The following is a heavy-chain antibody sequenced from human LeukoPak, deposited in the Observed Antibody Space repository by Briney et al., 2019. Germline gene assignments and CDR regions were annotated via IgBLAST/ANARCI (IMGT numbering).Heavy chain of an antibody. D-gene: IGHD3-3*02. CDR1: GYTFTGYY. J-gene: IGHJ3*02. V-gene: IGHV1-2*06. Sequence: ASVKVSCKASGYTFTGYYMHWVRQAPGQGLEWMGRINPNSGGTNYAQKFQGRVTMTRDTSIGTAYMELSRLRSGDTAVYYCARDRFSADAFDIWGQGTMVTVSS. CDR2: INPNSGGT. CDR3: ARDRFSADAFDI.